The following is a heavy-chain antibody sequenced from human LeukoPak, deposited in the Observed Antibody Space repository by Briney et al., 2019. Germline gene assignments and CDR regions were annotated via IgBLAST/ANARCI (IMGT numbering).Heavy chain of an antibody. J-gene: IGHJ4*02. CDR2: IYSGGST. D-gene: IGHD1-26*01. Sequence: GGSLRLSCAASGFTFSSYAMSWVRQAPGKGLEWVSVIYSGGSTYYADSVKGRFTISRDNSKNTLYLQMNSLRAEDTAVYYCARGIVGALLVYWGQGTLVTVCS. CDR1: GFTFSSYA. V-gene: IGHV3-66*01. CDR3: ARGIVGALLVY.